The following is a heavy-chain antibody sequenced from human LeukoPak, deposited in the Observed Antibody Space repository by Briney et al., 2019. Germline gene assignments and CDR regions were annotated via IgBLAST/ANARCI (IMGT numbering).Heavy chain of an antibody. CDR2: ISGSGGST. Sequence: PGGSLRLSCAASGFTFSSYAMSWVRQAPGKGLEWVSAISGSGGSTYYADSVKGRFTISRDNSKNTLYLQMNSLRAEDTAVYYCAREPADRYCSGGSCYPWWFDPWGQGTLVTVSS. CDR3: AREPADRYCSGGSCYPWWFDP. J-gene: IGHJ5*02. D-gene: IGHD2-15*01. V-gene: IGHV3-23*01. CDR1: GFTFSSYA.